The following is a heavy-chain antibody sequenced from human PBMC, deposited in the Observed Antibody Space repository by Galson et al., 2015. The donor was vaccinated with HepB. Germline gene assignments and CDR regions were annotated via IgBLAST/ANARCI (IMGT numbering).Heavy chain of an antibody. CDR2: IYWDDDK. CDR1: GFSLSTSGVG. Sequence: PALVKPTQTLTLTCTFSGFSLSTSGVGVGWIRQPPGKALEWLALIYWDDDKRYSPSLKSRLTITKDTSKNQVVLTMTNMDPVDTATYYCFSDCSSTSCYYYYYYMDVWGKGTTVTVSS. CDR3: FSDCSSTSCYYYYYYMDV. D-gene: IGHD2-2*01. J-gene: IGHJ6*03. V-gene: IGHV2-5*02.